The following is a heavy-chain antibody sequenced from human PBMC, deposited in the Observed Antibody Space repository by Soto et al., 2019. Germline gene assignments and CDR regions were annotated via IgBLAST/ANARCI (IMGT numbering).Heavy chain of an antibody. D-gene: IGHD5-12*01. CDR1: GGAFTNDI. Sequence: SVKVSCKASGGAFTNDIITWVRQAPGQGLEWMGRIIPLLDITNYAQKFQGRVTITADKSTSTAYMELNSLISEDTAVYYCARDSPIGSTFSGYDAIDYWGQGTLVTVSS. CDR3: ARDSPIGSTFSGYDAIDY. V-gene: IGHV1-69*04. J-gene: IGHJ4*02. CDR2: IIPLLDIT.